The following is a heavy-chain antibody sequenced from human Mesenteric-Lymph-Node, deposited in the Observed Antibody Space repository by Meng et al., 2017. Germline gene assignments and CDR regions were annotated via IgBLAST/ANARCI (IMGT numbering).Heavy chain of an antibody. V-gene: IGHV3-23*01. CDR1: GFIFSNYA. CDR3: LKVTSGGNSNMIFDY. D-gene: IGHD3-16*01. J-gene: IGHJ4*02. CDR2: ISASGGST. Sequence: GESLKISCGASGFIFSNYAMSWVRQAPGKGLEWVSAISASGGSTYHEDSVKGRFTISRDNSKNTLYLQMNSLRAEDTDTYYCLKVTSGGNSNMIFDYWGQGILVTVSS.